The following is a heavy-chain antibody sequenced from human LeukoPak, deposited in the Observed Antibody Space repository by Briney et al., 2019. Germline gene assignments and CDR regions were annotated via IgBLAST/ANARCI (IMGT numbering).Heavy chain of an antibody. CDR3: AREALPGYDLDY. CDR2: IYYSEST. V-gene: IGHV4-61*01. D-gene: IGHD2-2*01. J-gene: IGHJ4*02. Sequence: SETLSLTCAVSGYSISSGYYWGWIRQPPGKGLEWIGYIYYSESTNYNPSLKSRVTISVDTSKNQFSLKLSSVTAADTAVYYCAREALPGYDLDYWGQATLVTVSS. CDR1: GYSISSGYY.